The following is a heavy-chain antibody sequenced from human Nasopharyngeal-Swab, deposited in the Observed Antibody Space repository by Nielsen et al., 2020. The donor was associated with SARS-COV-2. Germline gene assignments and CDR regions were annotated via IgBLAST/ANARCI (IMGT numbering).Heavy chain of an antibody. CDR3: VKGSDY. Sequence: GESLKIPCVASGFTFITPWMHWVRQTPGEGLVWVARVNGDGTLITYPDSVKGRFTVSRDNAKNTLYLQMNNLRAEDAAIYYCVKGSDYWGQGTLVTVSS. V-gene: IGHV3-74*03. J-gene: IGHJ4*02. CDR2: VNGDGTLI. CDR1: GFTFITPW.